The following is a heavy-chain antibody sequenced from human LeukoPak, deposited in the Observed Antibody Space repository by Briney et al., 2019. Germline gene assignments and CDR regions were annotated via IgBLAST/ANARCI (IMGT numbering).Heavy chain of an antibody. CDR2: IKQDGSEK. CDR3: ARVARAFDY. J-gene: IGHJ4*02. Sequence: GGSLRLSCAASGFTFSNYWMTWARQAPGKGLEWVASIKQDGSEKYYVDSVKGRFTISRDNAKKSLYLQMNSLRAEDAATYYCARVARAFDYWGQGTLVTVSS. V-gene: IGHV3-7*03. CDR1: GFTFSNYW.